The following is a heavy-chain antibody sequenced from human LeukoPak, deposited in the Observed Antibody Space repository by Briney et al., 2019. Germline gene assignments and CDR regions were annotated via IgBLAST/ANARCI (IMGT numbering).Heavy chain of an antibody. Sequence: GRSLRLSCAASGFTFSSYGMHWVRQAPGKGLEWVAVIWYDGSNKYYADSVKGRFTISRDNSKNTLYLQVNSLRAEDTAVYYCASYVLGDAFDIWGQGTMVTVSS. J-gene: IGHJ3*02. V-gene: IGHV3-33*01. CDR2: IWYDGSNK. D-gene: IGHD3-3*02. CDR1: GFTFSSYG. CDR3: ASYVLGDAFDI.